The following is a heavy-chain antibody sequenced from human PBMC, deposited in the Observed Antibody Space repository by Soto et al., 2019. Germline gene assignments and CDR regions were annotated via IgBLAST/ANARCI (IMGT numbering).Heavy chain of an antibody. CDR3: VKNPGYYYDSTGYHFDY. V-gene: IGHV3-23*01. D-gene: IGHD3-22*01. Sequence: GGSLRLSCAASEFTFSNYAMSWVRQAPGKGLEWVSAISYGGGTTYYADSVKGRFTISRDNFKNTLYLQMNSLIAEDTAVYYCVKNPGYYYDSTGYHFDYWGQGTLVTVSS. CDR2: ISYGGGTT. CDR1: EFTFSNYA. J-gene: IGHJ4*02.